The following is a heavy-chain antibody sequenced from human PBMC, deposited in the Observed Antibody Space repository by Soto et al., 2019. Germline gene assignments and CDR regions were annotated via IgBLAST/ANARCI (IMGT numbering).Heavy chain of an antibody. CDR3: ATERGGYYYGMDV. CDR2: IIPIFGTA. J-gene: IGHJ6*02. Sequence: ASVKVSCKASGGTFSSYAISWVRQAPGQGLEWMGGIIPIFGTANYAQKFQGRVTITADKSTSTAYMELSSLRSEDTAAYYCATERGGYYYGMDVWGQGTTVTVSS. CDR1: GGTFSSYA. D-gene: IGHD3-16*01. V-gene: IGHV1-69*06.